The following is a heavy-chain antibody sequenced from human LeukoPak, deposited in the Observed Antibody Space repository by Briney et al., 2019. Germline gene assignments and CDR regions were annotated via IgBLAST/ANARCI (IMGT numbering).Heavy chain of an antibody. CDR3: VRDSSYYMDV. V-gene: IGHV3-74*01. J-gene: IGHJ6*03. CDR2: INIDGSNT. CDR1: GFTFGNYW. Sequence: TGGSLRLSCAASGFTFGNYWMHWVRQVPGKGLVWVSRINIDGSNTIYADSVKGRFTISRDNAKNTLYLQMNSLRAEDTAIYYCVRDSSYYMDVWGKGTTVTVSS. D-gene: IGHD1-7*01.